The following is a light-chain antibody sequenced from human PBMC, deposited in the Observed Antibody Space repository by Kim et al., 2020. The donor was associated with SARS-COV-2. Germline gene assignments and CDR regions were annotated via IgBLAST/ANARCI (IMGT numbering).Light chain of an antibody. CDR3: QSYNRDNVL. CDR1: RGSIDGNY. CDR2: EDD. V-gene: IGLV6-57*03. J-gene: IGLJ2*01. Sequence: GKTVTISCTRSRGSIDGNYVQWYQQRPGGVPTTVIYEDDQRPSGVSDRFSGSIDNSSNSASLTTSGLRTEDEADYYCQSYNRDNVLFGGGTQLTVL.